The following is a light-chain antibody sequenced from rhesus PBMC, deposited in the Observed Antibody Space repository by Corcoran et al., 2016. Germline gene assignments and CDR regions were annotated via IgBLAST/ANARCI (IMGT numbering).Light chain of an antibody. Sequence: QVILTQSPATLSLSPGERATLSCRASQSVSSSLAWYQQKPGQAPRLLIYGASSRATGTPDRFSGSGSGTEFTLTLSSLEPEDFAVYYCQKYSSSPYSFGQGTKVEIK. CDR3: QKYSSSPYS. CDR1: QSVSSS. V-gene: IGKV3-53*01. CDR2: GAS. J-gene: IGKJ2*01.